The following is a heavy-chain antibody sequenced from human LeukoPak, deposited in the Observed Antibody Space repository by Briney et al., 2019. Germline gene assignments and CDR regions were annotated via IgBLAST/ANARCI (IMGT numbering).Heavy chain of an antibody. D-gene: IGHD3-10*01. CDR3: ARELVRGVIYYFDY. J-gene: IGHJ4*02. Sequence: SQTLSLTCTVSGGSISSGSYYWSWIRQPAGKGLEWIGRIYTSGSTNYNPSLKSRVTISVDTSKNQFSLKLSSVTAADTAVYYCARELVRGVIYYFDYWGQGTLVTVSS. CDR1: GGSISSGSYY. V-gene: IGHV4-61*02. CDR2: IYTSGST.